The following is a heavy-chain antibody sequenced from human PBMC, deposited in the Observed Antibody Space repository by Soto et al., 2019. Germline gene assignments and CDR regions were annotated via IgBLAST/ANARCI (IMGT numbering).Heavy chain of an antibody. V-gene: IGHV1-46*03. Sequence: GASVKVSCKASGYTSTSYYMHWVRQAPGQGLEWMGIINPSGGSTSYAQKFQGRVTMTRGTSTSTVYVELSSLRSEDTAVYYCARDIPRFLDYAFDIWGQGTMVTVSS. CDR3: ARDIPRFLDYAFDI. CDR2: INPSGGST. D-gene: IGHD3-3*01. J-gene: IGHJ3*02. CDR1: GYTSTSYY.